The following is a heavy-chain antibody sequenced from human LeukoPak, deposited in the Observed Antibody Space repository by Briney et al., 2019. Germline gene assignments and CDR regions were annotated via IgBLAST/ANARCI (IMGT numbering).Heavy chain of an antibody. V-gene: IGHV3-23*01. CDR3: ARGYCSGGSCQIGFYYYGMDV. CDR1: GFTFSSYA. CDR2: ISGSGGST. D-gene: IGHD2-15*01. J-gene: IGHJ6*04. Sequence: GGSLRLSCAASGFTFSSYAMSWVRQAPGKGLEWVSGISGSGGSTYYADSVKGRFTISRDNSKNTLYLQMNRLRGEDTAVYYCARGYCSGGSCQIGFYYYGMDVWGKGTTVTVSS.